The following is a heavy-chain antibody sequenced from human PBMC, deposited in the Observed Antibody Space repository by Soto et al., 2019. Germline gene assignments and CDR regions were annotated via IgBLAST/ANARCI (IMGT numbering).Heavy chain of an antibody. CDR3: AREYHCGGNCYYYYYYGMDV. D-gene: IGHD2-21*02. V-gene: IGHV1-46*02. CDR1: GYTFNRYY. Sequence: ASVKVSCKASGYTFNRYYMHWVRQAPGPGLEWMGIINPSGGSTSYAQKFQGRVTMTRDTSTSTVYMELSSLRSEDTAVYYCAREYHCGGNCYYYYYYGMDVWGQGTTVTVSS. J-gene: IGHJ6*02. CDR2: INPSGGST.